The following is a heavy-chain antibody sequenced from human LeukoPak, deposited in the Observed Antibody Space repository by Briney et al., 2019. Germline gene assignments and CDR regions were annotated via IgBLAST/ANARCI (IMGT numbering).Heavy chain of an antibody. CDR1: GYTFTGYY. CDR2: INPNSGGT. J-gene: IGHJ4*02. D-gene: IGHD6-13*01. CDR3: ARAHSYSSTVLDY. Sequence: ASVKVSCKASGYTFTGYYMHWVRQAPGQGLEWMGWINPNSGGTNYAQKFQGRVTMTRDTSISTAYMELSRLRSDDTDVYYCARAHSYSSTVLDYWGQGTLVTVSS. V-gene: IGHV1-2*02.